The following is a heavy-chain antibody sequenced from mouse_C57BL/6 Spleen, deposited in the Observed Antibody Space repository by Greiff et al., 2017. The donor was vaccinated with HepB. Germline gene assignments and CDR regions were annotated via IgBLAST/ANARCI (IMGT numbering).Heavy chain of an antibody. D-gene: IGHD1-1*01. CDR1: GFTFSDYG. J-gene: IGHJ4*01. CDR2: ISSGSSTI. Sequence: EVQRVESGGGLVKPGGSLKLSCAASGFTFSDYGMHWVRQAPEKGLEWVAYISSGSSTIYYADTVKGRFTISRDNAKNTLFLQMTSLRSEDTAMYYCARTIYYYGSSWNYAMDYWGQGTSVTVSS. CDR3: ARTIYYYGSSWNYAMDY. V-gene: IGHV5-17*01.